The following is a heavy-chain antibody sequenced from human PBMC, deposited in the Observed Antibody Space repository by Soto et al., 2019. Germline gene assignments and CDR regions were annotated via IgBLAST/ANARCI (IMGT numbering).Heavy chain of an antibody. CDR2: ICYSGNT. CDR1: GGSISTYY. D-gene: IGHD3-10*01. V-gene: IGHV4-59*01. CDR3: ARGAGGSGSYYYYGMDV. Sequence: PSETLSLTCTVSGGSISTYYLSWIRQPPGKGLEWLGVICYSGNTNYNPSLKSRVTISLDTTNNQFTLKLMSLTAADAAVYYCARGAGGSGSYYYYGMDVWGQGTTVTVS. J-gene: IGHJ6*02.